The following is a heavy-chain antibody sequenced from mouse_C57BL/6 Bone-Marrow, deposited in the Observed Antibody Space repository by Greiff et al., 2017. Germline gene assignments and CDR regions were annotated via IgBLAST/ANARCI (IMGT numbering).Heavy chain of an antibody. CDR3: AREPLMDY. J-gene: IGHJ4*01. Sequence: EVKLMESGGGLVKPGGSLKLSCAASGFTFSDYGMHWVRQAPEKGLEWVAYISSGGSTINYADTVKGRFTISRDNAKNTLFLQMTSLRSEDTAMYYCAREPLMDYWGQGTSVTVSS. CDR2: ISSGGSTI. V-gene: IGHV5-17*01. CDR1: GFTFSDYG.